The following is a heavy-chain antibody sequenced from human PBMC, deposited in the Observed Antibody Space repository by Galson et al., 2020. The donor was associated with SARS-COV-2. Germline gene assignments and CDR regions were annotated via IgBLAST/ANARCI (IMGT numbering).Heavy chain of an antibody. J-gene: IGHJ4*02. V-gene: IGHV3-21*01. CDR1: GFTFSSYS. CDR2: ISSSSSYI. Sequence: NSGGSLRLSCAASGFTFSSYSMNWVRQAPGKGLEWVSSISSSSSYIYYADSVKGRFTISRDNAKNSLYLQMNSLRAEDTAVYYCARILPSGYYDHWGQGTLVTFSS. D-gene: IGHD1-1*01. CDR3: ARILPSGYYDH.